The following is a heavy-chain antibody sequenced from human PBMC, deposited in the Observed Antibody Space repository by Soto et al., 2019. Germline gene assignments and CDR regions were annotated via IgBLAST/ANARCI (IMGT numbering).Heavy chain of an antibody. CDR2: IYYSGST. D-gene: IGHD3-3*01. Sequence: SETLSLTCTVSGDSISSGGYYWSWIRQHPGKGLEWIGYIYYSGSTYYNPSLKSRVTISVDTSKNQFSLKLSSVTAADTAVYYCARDHKEMIYDFWSGYRPYYYGMDVWGQGTTVTVSS. V-gene: IGHV4-31*03. CDR3: ARDHKEMIYDFWSGYRPYYYGMDV. CDR1: GDSISSGGYY. J-gene: IGHJ6*02.